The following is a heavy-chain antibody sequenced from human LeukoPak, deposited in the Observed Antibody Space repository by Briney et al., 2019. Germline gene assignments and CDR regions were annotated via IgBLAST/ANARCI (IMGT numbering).Heavy chain of an antibody. CDR2: IYHSGST. V-gene: IGHV4-38-2*01. J-gene: IGHJ5*02. CDR3: ARNYWNDALYNWFDP. Sequence: PSETLSLTCAVSGYSIGSGYYWGWIRQPPGKGLEWIGSIYHSGSTYYNPSLKSRVTISVDTSKNQFSLKLSSVTAADTAVYYCARNYWNDALYNWFDPWGQGTLVTVSS. CDR1: GYSIGSGYY. D-gene: IGHD1-1*01.